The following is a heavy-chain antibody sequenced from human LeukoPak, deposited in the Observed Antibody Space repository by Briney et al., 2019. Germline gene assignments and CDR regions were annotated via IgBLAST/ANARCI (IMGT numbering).Heavy chain of an antibody. J-gene: IGHJ3*02. CDR1: GASTSRFY. D-gene: IGHD5-12*01. Sequence: SETLSLTCTVSGASTSRFYWNWIRQPPGKGLEWIGYMHNSGSSKHSPSLKSRVTISIDTSKNQFSLQLTSVTAADTAIYYCARSAEWLRNAFNIWGQGTMVSVSS. CDR3: ARSAEWLRNAFNI. CDR2: MHNSGSS. V-gene: IGHV4-59*01.